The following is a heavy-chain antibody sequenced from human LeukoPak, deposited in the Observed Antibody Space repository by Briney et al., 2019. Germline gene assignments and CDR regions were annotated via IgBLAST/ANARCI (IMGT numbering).Heavy chain of an antibody. V-gene: IGHV1-46*01. CDR1: GYTFTNYY. CDR2: INPGVNST. J-gene: IGHJ4*02. Sequence: ASVTVSCTTSGYTFTNYYIHWVRQAPGQRLEWLGIINPGVNSTSYAQKFQGRVTMTRDTSTSTVYMDLSSLRSEDTAVYYCARGERSGSFDYWGQGTLVTVSS. D-gene: IGHD1-26*01. CDR3: ARGERSGSFDY.